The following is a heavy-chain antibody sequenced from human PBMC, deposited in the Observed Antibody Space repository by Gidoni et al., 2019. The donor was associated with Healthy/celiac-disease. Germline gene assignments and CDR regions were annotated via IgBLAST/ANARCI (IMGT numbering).Heavy chain of an antibody. CDR3: ARDGPYYDFWSGYLSYYYGMDV. Sequence: QVQLVQSEAEVKKPGASVKVSCKASGYTFTSYYMHWVRQAPGQGLEWMGIINPSGGSTSYAQKFQGRVTMTRDTSTSTVYMELSSLRSEDTAVYYCARDGPYYDFWSGYLSYYYGMDVWGQGTTVTVSS. CDR1: GYTFTSYY. D-gene: IGHD3-3*01. V-gene: IGHV1-46*01. J-gene: IGHJ6*02. CDR2: INPSGGST.